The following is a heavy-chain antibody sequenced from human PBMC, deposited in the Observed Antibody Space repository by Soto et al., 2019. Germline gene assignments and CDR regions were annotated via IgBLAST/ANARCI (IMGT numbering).Heavy chain of an antibody. V-gene: IGHV3-23*01. D-gene: IGHD6-13*01. J-gene: IGHJ4*02. CDR1: GFTFSSYS. CDR2: ISGSGDST. Sequence: GGSLRLSCSASGFTFSSYSMHWVRQAPGKGLEWVSAISGSGDSTYYADSVKGRFTISRDTSKNTLYLQMDSLRAEDTALYYCAKSYSSNWYDYFDYWGQGTLVTVSS. CDR3: AKSYSSNWYDYFDY.